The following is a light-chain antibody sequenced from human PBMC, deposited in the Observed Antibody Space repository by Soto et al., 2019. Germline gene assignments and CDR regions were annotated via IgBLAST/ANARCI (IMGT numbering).Light chain of an antibody. CDR2: EVS. J-gene: IGLJ1*01. CDR3: SSYTTSRIYV. CDR1: SSDVGSYNR. V-gene: IGLV2-18*02. Sequence: VLTQPPSVSGSPGQSVTISCTGTSSDVGSYNRVSWYQQPPGTAPKLMIYEVSNRPSGVPARFSGSKSGNTASLTISGLQAEDEADYYCSSYTTSRIYVFGTGTKVP.